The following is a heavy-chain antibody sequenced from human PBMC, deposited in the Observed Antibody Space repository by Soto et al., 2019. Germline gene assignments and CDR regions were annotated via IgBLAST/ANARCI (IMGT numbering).Heavy chain of an antibody. CDR2: INPSGGST. CDR3: ARAKGGSYDSSGYYGY. Sequence: ASVKVSCKASGYTFTSYYMHWVRQAPGQGLEWMGIINPSGGSTSYAQKFQGSVTMTRDTSTSTVYMELSSLRSEDTAVYYCARAKGGSYDSSGYYGYWGQGPLVTVSS. D-gene: IGHD3-22*01. J-gene: IGHJ4*02. V-gene: IGHV1-46*01. CDR1: GYTFTSYY.